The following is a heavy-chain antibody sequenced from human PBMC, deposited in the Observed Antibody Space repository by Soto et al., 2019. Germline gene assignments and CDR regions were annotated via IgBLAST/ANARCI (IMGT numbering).Heavy chain of an antibody. CDR3: ARDPTMIVVVPILRSYYGMDV. D-gene: IGHD3-22*01. CDR1: GYTFTSYY. CDR2: INPSGGST. J-gene: IGHJ6*02. V-gene: IGHV1-46*01. Sequence: ASVKVSCKASGYTFTSYYMHWVRQAPGQGLEWMGIINPSGGSTSYAQKFQGRVAMTRDTSTSTVYMELSSLRSEDTAVYYCARDPTMIVVVPILRSYYGMDVWGQGTTVTVSS.